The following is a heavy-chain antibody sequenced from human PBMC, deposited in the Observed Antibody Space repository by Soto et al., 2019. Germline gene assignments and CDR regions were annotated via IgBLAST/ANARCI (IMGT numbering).Heavy chain of an antibody. Sequence: LGESLKISCKGSGYSFTSYWIGWVRQMPGKGLEWMGIIYPGDSDTRYSPSFQGQVTISADKSISTAYLQWSSLKASDTAMYYCARIAAAGIGYYYYYMDVWGKGTTVTVSS. J-gene: IGHJ6*03. CDR3: ARIAAAGIGYYYYYMDV. D-gene: IGHD6-13*01. CDR2: IYPGDSDT. CDR1: GYSFTSYW. V-gene: IGHV5-51*01.